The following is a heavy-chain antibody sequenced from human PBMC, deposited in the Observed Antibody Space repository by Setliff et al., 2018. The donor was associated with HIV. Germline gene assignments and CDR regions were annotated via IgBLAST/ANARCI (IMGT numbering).Heavy chain of an antibody. CDR3: AIDFPASAFYLSSALLTNC. CDR2: ISGSGGST. D-gene: IGHD3-22*01. J-gene: IGHJ4*02. Sequence: ETLSLTCAVSGGSVNSGAYYWAWIRQAPGKGLEWVSAISGSGGSTYYADSVKGRFTISRDNSKNTLYLQMNSLRAEDTAVYYCAIDFPASAFYLSSALLTNCWGQGTLVTVSS. CDR1: GGSVNSGA. V-gene: IGHV3-23*01.